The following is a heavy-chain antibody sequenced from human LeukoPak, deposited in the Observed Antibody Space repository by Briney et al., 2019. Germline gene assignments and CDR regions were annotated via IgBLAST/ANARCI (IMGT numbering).Heavy chain of an antibody. J-gene: IGHJ1*01. CDR1: GFTFSTYA. Sequence: GGSLTLSCAASGFTFSTYAMNWVRLAPGKGLEWVSGISISGGNTNYADSVKGRFTISRDNSKNTVYLQMNSLRAEDTAVYYCARGLMMAQYFQYWGQGTLVIVSS. CDR2: ISISGGNT. V-gene: IGHV3-23*01. D-gene: IGHD3-16*01. CDR3: ARGLMMAQYFQY.